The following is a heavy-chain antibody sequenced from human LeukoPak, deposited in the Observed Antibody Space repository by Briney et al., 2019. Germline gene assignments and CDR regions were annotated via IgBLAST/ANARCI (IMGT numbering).Heavy chain of an antibody. CDR1: GFTFSDYY. CDR3: ARGEGNWFDP. J-gene: IGHJ5*02. CDR2: ISSSSSYT. Sequence: GGSQILSCAASGFTFSDYYMSWIRQAPGKGLEWVSYISSSSSYTNYADSVKGRFTISRDNAKNSLYLQMNSLRAEDTAVYYCARGEGNWFDPWGQGTMASVSS. V-gene: IGHV3-11*05.